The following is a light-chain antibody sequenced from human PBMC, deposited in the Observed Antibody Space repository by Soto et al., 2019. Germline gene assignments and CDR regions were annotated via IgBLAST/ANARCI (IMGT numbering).Light chain of an antibody. V-gene: IGKV3-11*01. J-gene: IGKJ4*01. CDR2: GAS. CDR3: HQRYKWPLT. CDR1: QSVSSS. Sequence: EIVLTQSPATLSLSPGERATLSCRASQSVSSSLAWYQQKPGQAPRLLIYGASNGATGIPARFSGTGSGTDFTLTISSLEPEDFAVYYCHQRYKWPLTFGGGTKVDIK.